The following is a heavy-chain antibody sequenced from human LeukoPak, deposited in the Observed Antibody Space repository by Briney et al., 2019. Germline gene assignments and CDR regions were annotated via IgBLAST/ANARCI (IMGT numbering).Heavy chain of an antibody. J-gene: IGHJ4*02. CDR1: GGSISSYY. D-gene: IGHD3-3*01. Sequence: PSETLSLTCTVSGGSISSYYWSWIRQPPGKGLESIGYIYYSGSTNYNPSLKSRVTISVDTSKNQFSLKLSSVTAADTAVYYCARASVFGVVTPFDYWGQGTLVTVSS. CDR3: ARASVFGVVTPFDY. V-gene: IGHV4-59*01. CDR2: IYYSGST.